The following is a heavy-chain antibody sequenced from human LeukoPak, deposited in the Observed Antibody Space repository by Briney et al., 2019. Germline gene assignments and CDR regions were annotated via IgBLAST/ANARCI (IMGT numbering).Heavy chain of an antibody. CDR3: AKDTRVAGFDY. J-gene: IGHJ4*02. V-gene: IGHV3-30*18. CDR1: GFTFSSYG. CDR2: ISYDGSNK. Sequence: PGGSLRLSCAASGFTFSSYGMHWVRQAPGKGLEWVAVISYDGSNKYYADSVKGRFTISRDNSKNTLYLQMNSLRAEDTAVYYCAKDTRVAGFDYWGQGTLVTVSS. D-gene: IGHD6-19*01.